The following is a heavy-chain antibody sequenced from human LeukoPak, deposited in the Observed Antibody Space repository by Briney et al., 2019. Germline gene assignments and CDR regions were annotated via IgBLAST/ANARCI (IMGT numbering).Heavy chain of an antibody. D-gene: IGHD6-13*01. Sequence: GGSLRLSCAASGFIFSDYWMHWVRQAPGKGLVWVSRIKSAGSGTNYADSVKGRFTISRDNAKNTLCLQMNSLRAEDTAVYYCTRGAIGAPGPIDYWGQGTLVTVSS. CDR2: IKSAGSGT. CDR3: TRGAIGAPGPIDY. V-gene: IGHV3-74*01. CDR1: GFIFSDYW. J-gene: IGHJ4*02.